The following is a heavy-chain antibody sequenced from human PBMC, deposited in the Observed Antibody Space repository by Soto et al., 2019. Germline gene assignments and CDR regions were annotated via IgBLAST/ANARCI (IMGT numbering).Heavy chain of an antibody. CDR1: GFTFSDYY. D-gene: IGHD3-16*01. CDR2: ISNGGSFI. J-gene: IGHJ6*02. Sequence: PGGSLRLSCAASGFTFSDYYMSWIRQAPGKGLEYISYISNGGSFIYYADSVKGRFTISRDTAKTSLYLQMNSLRAEDTALYYCARHRYYEGSVPGYGMDVWGQGTTVT. CDR3: ARHRYYEGSVPGYGMDV. V-gene: IGHV3-11*01.